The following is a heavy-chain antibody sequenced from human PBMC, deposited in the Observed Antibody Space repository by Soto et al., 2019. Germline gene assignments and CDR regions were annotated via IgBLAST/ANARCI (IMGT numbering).Heavy chain of an antibody. Sequence: PSETLSLTCTVSGGSISSSSYYWGWIRQPPGKGLEGIGSIYYSGSTYYNPSLKSRVIIFVDTSNNQFSLKLSSVTAADTFVYYCARRGVMTTVTTGLDYGMDVWGQGTTVT. CDR3: ARRGVMTTVTTGLDYGMDV. D-gene: IGHD4-4*01. CDR1: GGSISSSSYY. J-gene: IGHJ6*02. V-gene: IGHV4-39*01. CDR2: IYYSGST.